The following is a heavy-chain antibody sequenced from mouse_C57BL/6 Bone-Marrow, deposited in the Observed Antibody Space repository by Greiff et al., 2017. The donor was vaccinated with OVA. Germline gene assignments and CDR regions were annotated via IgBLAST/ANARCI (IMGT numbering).Heavy chain of an antibody. J-gene: IGHJ2*01. V-gene: IGHV5-17*01. CDR1: GFTFSDYG. Sequence: EVKVEESGGGLVKPGGSLKLSCAASGFTFSDYGMHWVRQAPEKGLAWVAYISSGSSTIYYADTVKGRFTISRDNAKNTLFLQMTSLRSEDTAMYYCARPRYYYYFDYWGQGTTLTVSS. D-gene: IGHD2-3*01. CDR2: ISSGSSTI. CDR3: ARPRYYYYFDY.